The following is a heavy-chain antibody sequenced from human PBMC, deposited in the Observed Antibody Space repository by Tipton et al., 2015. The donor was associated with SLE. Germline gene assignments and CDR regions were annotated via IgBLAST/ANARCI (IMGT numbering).Heavy chain of an antibody. CDR1: GGSFSSYH. D-gene: IGHD3-10*02. J-gene: IGHJ5*02. V-gene: IGHV4-34*01. CDR2: IHYGGTT. CDR3: VRDVRVTTRGNWFDP. Sequence: TLSLTCAVYGGSFSSYHWGWIRRPPGKELEWIATIHYGGTTWYNPSLRSRVSISMDTSKNHFSLKVTSVTAADTAVYYCVRDVRVTTRGNWFDPWGQGTLVTVSS.